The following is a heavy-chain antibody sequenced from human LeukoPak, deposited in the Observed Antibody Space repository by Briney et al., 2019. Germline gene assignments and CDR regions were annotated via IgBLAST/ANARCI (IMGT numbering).Heavy chain of an antibody. CDR1: GFTVSSNY. CDR2: INPDGTTT. V-gene: IGHV3-74*01. Sequence: GGSLRLSCAASGFTVSSNYMSWVRQAPGKGLVWVSRINPDGTTTSYADSVKGRFTISRDNAKDTVYLQMNSLRAEDTAVYYCARVSIGWYSFDYWGQGTLVTVSS. D-gene: IGHD6-19*01. CDR3: ARVSIGWYSFDY. J-gene: IGHJ4*02.